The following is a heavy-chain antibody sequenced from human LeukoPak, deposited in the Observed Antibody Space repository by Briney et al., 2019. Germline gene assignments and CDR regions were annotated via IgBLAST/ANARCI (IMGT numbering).Heavy chain of an antibody. V-gene: IGHV3-48*01. D-gene: IGHD3-22*01. Sequence: GGSLRLSCAASGFTFSTYSMNWVRQAPGKGLEWISDINYSGTNIYYADSVKGRFTVSRDNSKNTLYLQMNSLRAEDTAVYYCARAGTDYYDSSGYLDYWGQGTLVTVSS. J-gene: IGHJ4*02. CDR1: GFTFSTYS. CDR3: ARAGTDYYDSSGYLDY. CDR2: INYSGTNI.